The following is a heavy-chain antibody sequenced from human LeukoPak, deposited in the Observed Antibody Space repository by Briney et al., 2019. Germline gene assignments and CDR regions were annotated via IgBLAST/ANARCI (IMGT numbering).Heavy chain of an antibody. Sequence: ASVKVSCTASGYTFTSYYIHWVRQAPGQGPEWMGIINPSGGSTSYAQKFQGRVTITADESTSTAYMELRSLRSDDTAVYYCARDNEYYDFWSGYPVGDFPLYYYGMDVWGQGTTVTVSS. V-gene: IGHV1-46*01. CDR1: GYTFTSYY. J-gene: IGHJ6*02. CDR2: INPSGGST. D-gene: IGHD3-3*01. CDR3: ARDNEYYDFWSGYPVGDFPLYYYGMDV.